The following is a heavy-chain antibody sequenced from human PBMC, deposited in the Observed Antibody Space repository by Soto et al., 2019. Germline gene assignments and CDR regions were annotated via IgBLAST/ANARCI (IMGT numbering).Heavy chain of an antibody. CDR1: GGAISSYY. Sequence: SATLSLTCTFSGGAISSYYWSWIRKPPGRGREWIGYLYYSGSTNYNPSLKSRVTISVATSKNQFSLKLSSVTAQDTAVYYCARASVVVPAAMIGGKTWFDPWGQGTLVTVSS. CDR3: ARASVVVPAAMIGGKTWFDP. D-gene: IGHD2-2*01. V-gene: IGHV4-59*12. J-gene: IGHJ5*02. CDR2: LYYSGST.